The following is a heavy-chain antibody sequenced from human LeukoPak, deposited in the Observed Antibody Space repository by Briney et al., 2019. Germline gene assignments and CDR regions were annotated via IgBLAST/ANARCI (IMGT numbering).Heavy chain of an antibody. V-gene: IGHV4-30-2*01. J-gene: IGHJ6*02. CDR1: GGSISSGGYS. D-gene: IGHD4-17*01. Sequence: SETLSLTCAVSGGSISSGGYSWSWIRQPPGKGLEWIGYIYHSGSTYYNPSLKSRVTISVDRSKNQFSLKLSSVTAADTAVYYCARGYGEDYYYYGMDVWGQGTTVTVSS. CDR3: ARGYGEDYYYYGMDV. CDR2: IYHSGST.